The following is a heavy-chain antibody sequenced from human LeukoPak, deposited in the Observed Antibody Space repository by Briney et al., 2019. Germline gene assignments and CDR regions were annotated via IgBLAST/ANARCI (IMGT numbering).Heavy chain of an antibody. Sequence: GRSLRLSCVASGFTFGTYAMHWVRQAPGKGLEWVAVISYDGSNKYYADSVKGRFTISRDNSKNTLYLQMNSLRAEDTAVYYCAKDRVPAAMEMFDYWGQGTLVTVSS. V-gene: IGHV3-30*18. CDR2: ISYDGSNK. D-gene: IGHD2-2*01. CDR3: AKDRVPAAMEMFDY. J-gene: IGHJ4*02. CDR1: GFTFGTYA.